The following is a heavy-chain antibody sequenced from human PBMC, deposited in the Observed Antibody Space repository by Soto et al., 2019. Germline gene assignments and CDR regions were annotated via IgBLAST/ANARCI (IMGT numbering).Heavy chain of an antibody. J-gene: IGHJ4*02. V-gene: IGHV4-30-2*02. CDR3: ATAFGGWPPDS. CDR1: GGSISSGGYS. D-gene: IGHD6-19*01. Sequence: PSETLSLTCAVSGGSISSGGYSWSWIRQPPGKGLEWIGYIYHSGSTYYNPSLKSRVTISIDTSKRQISLNPTSVTAADTAVYYCATAFGGWPPDSRRQGTLVTVSS. CDR2: IYHSGST.